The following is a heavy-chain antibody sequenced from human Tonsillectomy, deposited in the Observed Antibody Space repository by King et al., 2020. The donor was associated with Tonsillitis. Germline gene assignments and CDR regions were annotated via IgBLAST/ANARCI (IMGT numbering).Heavy chain of an antibody. CDR1: GDSVSRNSAA. D-gene: IGHD1-7*01. Sequence: VQLQQSGPGLVKPSQTLSLTCAISGDSVSRNSAAWNWIRQSPSRVLEWLGRTYYRSRWYNDYSISVKGRITINPDTSKNQFSLQLKSVTPEDTAVYYCVRDELELRNNYYYYYGMDVWGQGTTVTVSS. V-gene: IGHV6-1*01. CDR3: VRDELELRNNYYYYYGMDV. CDR2: TYYRSRWYN. J-gene: IGHJ6*01.